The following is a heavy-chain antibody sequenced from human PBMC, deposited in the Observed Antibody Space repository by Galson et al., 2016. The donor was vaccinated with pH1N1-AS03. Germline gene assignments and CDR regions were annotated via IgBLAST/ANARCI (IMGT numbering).Heavy chain of an antibody. D-gene: IGHD3-9*01. V-gene: IGHV5-51*01. CDR2: IYPGDSET. Sequence: QSGAEVKKSGESLRISCKGSGYSFADYWIGWVRQRPGKGLEWMGIIYPGDSETKYSPSCQGQVTISADKSISTAYRQWSRLSYSDTAVYYGARHGHEVTTMTRYVDYWGQGTLVTVSS. CDR3: ARHGHEVTTMTRYVDY. J-gene: IGHJ4*02. CDR1: GYSFADYW.